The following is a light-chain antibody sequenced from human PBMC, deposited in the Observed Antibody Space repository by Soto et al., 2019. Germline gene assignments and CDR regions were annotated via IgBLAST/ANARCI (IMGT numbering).Light chain of an antibody. CDR3: SSYTTTSVLYV. CDR2: EVS. J-gene: IGLJ1*01. V-gene: IGLV2-14*01. Sequence: QSALAQPASVSGSPGQSITISCTGTNSDVGGNNYVSWYQQYPGKAPKFVIFEVSKRPSGVSNRFSGSKSGKTASLTISGLQAEDEADYYCSSYTTTSVLYVFGTGTKVTVL. CDR1: NSDVGGNNY.